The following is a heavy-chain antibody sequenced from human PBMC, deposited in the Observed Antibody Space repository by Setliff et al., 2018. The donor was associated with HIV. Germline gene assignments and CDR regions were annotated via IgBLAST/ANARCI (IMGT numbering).Heavy chain of an antibody. CDR2: IVPILNTG. D-gene: IGHD3-22*01. J-gene: IGHJ4*02. Sequence: SVKVSCKASGNTLRNNVINWVRQAPGQGLEWMGGIVPILNTGNYAPKFQGRVTITADESTTTAYMELSSLRSEDTAVYYCARIPNHSSGFDYWGQGTPVTVSS. V-gene: IGHV1-69*13. CDR3: ARIPNHSSGFDY. CDR1: GNTLRNNV.